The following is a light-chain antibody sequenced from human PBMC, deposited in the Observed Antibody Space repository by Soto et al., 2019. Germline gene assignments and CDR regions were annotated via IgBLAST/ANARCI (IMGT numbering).Light chain of an antibody. V-gene: IGKV3-11*01. CDR2: YAS. CDR1: DTVVYY. CDR3: QQRSNTPPWIT. Sequence: ELVLTQSAGTLSLFPGGRCPISGRASDTVVYYLAGYQQKAGQAPRPLIYYASNRAPGIPARFSGSGSGTDFTPTISSREPEDSAVYYCQQRSNTPPWITFGQGTRLEIK. J-gene: IGKJ5*01.